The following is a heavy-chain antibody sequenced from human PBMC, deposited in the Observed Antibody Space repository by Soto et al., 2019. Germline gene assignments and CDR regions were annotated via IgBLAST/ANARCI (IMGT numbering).Heavy chain of an antibody. D-gene: IGHD6-6*01. J-gene: IGHJ4*02. V-gene: IGHV3-7*01. CDR2: IKQDGSEK. CDR3: ARDMFVGIAARPIDY. Sequence: GGSLRLSCAASGFTFSSYWMSWVRQAPGKGLEWVANIKQDGSEKYYVDSVKGRFTISRDNAKNSLYLQMSSLRAEDTAVYYCARDMFVGIAARPIDYWGQGTLVTVSS. CDR1: GFTFSSYW.